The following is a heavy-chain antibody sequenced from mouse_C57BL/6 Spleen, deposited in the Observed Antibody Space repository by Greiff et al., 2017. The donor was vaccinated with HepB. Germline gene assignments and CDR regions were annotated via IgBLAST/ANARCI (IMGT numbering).Heavy chain of an antibody. V-gene: IGHV1-69*01. CDR3: ARGGGYYGSSSMDY. J-gene: IGHJ4*01. CDR1: GYTFTSYW. Sequence: VQLQQPGAELVMPGASVKLSCKASGYTFTSYWMHWVKQRPGQGLEWIGEIDPSDSYTNYNQKFKGKSTLTVDKSSSTAYMQLSSLTSEDSAVYYCARGGGYYGSSSMDYWGQGTSVTVSS. D-gene: IGHD1-1*01. CDR2: IDPSDSYT.